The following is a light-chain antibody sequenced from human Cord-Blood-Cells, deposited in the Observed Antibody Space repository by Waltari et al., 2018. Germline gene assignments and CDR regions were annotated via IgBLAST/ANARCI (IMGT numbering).Light chain of an antibody. Sequence: DIQMTQSPSTLSASVGDRVTITCRASQSISSWLAWYQQKPGKDPKLLIYKASSLESGVPARFSGSGSGTEFTLTISSRQPDDFATYYCQQYNSYSLTFGGGTKVEIK. CDR1: QSISSW. J-gene: IGKJ4*01. CDR3: QQYNSYSLT. V-gene: IGKV1-5*03. CDR2: KAS.